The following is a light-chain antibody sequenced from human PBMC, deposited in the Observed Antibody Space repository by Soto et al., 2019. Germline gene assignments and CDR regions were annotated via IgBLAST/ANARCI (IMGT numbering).Light chain of an antibody. Sequence: DIQMTQSPSTLSASVGDRVTITCRASQSISSSLAWYPQKPGKAPKLLIYKASSLESGVPSRFSGSGSGTEFTLTISSVQPDDFATSYCKQYNSYWTFGQGTKVEIK. CDR1: QSISSS. CDR2: KAS. V-gene: IGKV1-5*03. J-gene: IGKJ1*01. CDR3: KQYNSYWT.